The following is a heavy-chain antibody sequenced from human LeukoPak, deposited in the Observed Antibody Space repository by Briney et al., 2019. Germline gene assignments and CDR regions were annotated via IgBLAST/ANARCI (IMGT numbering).Heavy chain of an antibody. CDR2: INQDGSDK. Sequence: GGSLRLSCAASGFIFSNYWMSWVRQAPGKGLEWVANINQDGSDKYYVDSLKGRFTISRDNAKNSLYLQMNSLRAEDTAVYYCARMWIQLWPFDYWGQGTLVTVSS. CDR1: GFIFSNYW. D-gene: IGHD5-18*01. V-gene: IGHV3-7*03. CDR3: ARMWIQLWPFDY. J-gene: IGHJ4*02.